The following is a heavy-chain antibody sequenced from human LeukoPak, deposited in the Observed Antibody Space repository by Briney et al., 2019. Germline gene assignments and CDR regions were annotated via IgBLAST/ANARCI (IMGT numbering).Heavy chain of an antibody. CDR3: ARNEWELLSPFDY. D-gene: IGHD1-26*01. Sequence: ASVKVSCKASGYTFTNYGFSWVRQAPGQGLEWMGWINAYNGNTNYAQKLQGRVTMTRDTSTSTVYMELSSLRSEDTAVYYCARNEWELLSPFDYWGQGTLVTVSS. CDR2: INAYNGNT. CDR1: GYTFTNYG. V-gene: IGHV1-18*01. J-gene: IGHJ4*02.